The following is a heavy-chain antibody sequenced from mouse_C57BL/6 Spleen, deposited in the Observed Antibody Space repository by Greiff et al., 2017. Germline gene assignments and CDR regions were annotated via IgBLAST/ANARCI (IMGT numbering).Heavy chain of an antibody. CDR2: ISYDGSN. V-gene: IGHV3-6*01. CDR1: GYSITSGYY. D-gene: IGHD2-4*01. Sequence: EVQLVESGPGLVKPSQSLSLTCSVTGYSITSGYYWNWIRQFPGNKLEWMGYISYDGSNNYNPSLKNRISITRDTSKNQFFLKLNSVTTEDTATYYCARYDYDRDYYAMDYWGQGTSVTVSS. CDR3: ARYDYDRDYYAMDY. J-gene: IGHJ4*01.